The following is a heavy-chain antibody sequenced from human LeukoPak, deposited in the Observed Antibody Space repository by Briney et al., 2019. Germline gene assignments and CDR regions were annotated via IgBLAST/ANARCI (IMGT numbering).Heavy chain of an antibody. D-gene: IGHD3-10*01. CDR3: TKDSYGGSGSYYLYSFDV. J-gene: IGHJ3*01. V-gene: IGHV3-9*01. CDR2: ISWDSSRK. Sequence: GGSLSLSCAASGFTFSTYGMHWVRQVPGEGLEWVLGISWDSSRKGYADSVKGRFTISRDNAKNSLYLQMNSLRDEHTALYYCTKDSYGGSGSYYLYSFDVWGQRTMVTVSS. CDR1: GFTFSTYG.